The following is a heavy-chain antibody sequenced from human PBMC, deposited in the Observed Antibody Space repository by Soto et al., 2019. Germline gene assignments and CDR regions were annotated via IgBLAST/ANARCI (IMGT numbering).Heavy chain of an antibody. CDR1: GFTFADYW. CDR3: ATAEVDY. Sequence: PGGSLRLSYAASGFTFADYWMHWVRQPPGKGPEWVSRMTGDGRTIQYADSVKGRFTASRDNAKSTLYLQMNSLRAEDTAVYYCATAEVDYGGPGTLVTVSS. V-gene: IGHV3-74*03. CDR2: MTGDGRTI. J-gene: IGHJ4*02.